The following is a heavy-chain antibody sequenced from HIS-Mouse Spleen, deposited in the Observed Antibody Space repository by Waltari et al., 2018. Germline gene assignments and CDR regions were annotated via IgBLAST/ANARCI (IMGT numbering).Heavy chain of an antibody. CDR1: GFTFSSYG. CDR3: ARDFGSGSYDY. V-gene: IGHV3-21*01. CDR2: ISSSSSYI. D-gene: IGHD3-10*01. Sequence: EVQLVESGGGLVKPGGSLRLSCAASGFTFSSYGLTWGRQAPGKGLEWVSSISSSSSYIYYADSVKGRFTISRDNAKNSLYLQMNSLRAEDTAVYYCARDFGSGSYDYWGQGTLVTVSS. J-gene: IGHJ4*02.